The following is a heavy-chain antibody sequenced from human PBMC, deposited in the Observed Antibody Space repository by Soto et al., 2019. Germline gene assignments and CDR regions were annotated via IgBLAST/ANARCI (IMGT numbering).Heavy chain of an antibody. J-gene: IGHJ5*02. D-gene: IGHD1-26*01. V-gene: IGHV1-3*01. CDR2: INAGNGNT. CDR3: TKREDWFDL. CDR1: GYTFTYYA. Sequence: ASVKVSCKASGYTFTYYAIHWVRQDPGQRLEWMGWINAGNGNTKYSQKFQGRVTLTRETPASTAYMELSSLRFEDTAVYYCTKREDWFDLWGQGTLVTVSS.